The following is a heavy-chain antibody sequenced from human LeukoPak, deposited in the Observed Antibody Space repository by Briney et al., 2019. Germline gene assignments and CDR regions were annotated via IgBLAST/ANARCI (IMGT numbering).Heavy chain of an antibody. CDR3: ARLSITMVRGVIQYFDY. J-gene: IGHJ4*02. CDR2: IYYSGST. CDR1: GGSISSYY. D-gene: IGHD3-10*01. Sequence: KPSETLSLTCTVSGGSISSYYWSWIRQPPGKGLEWIGYIYYSGSTNYNPSLKSRVTISVGTSKNQFSLKLSSVTAADTAVYYCARLSITMVRGVIQYFDYWGQGTLVTVSS. V-gene: IGHV4-59*08.